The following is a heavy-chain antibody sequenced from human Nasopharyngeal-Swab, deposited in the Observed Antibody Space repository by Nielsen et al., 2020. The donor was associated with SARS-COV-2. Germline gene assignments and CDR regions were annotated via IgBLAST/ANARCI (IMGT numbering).Heavy chain of an antibody. D-gene: IGHD2-2*01. Sequence: WIRQPPGKGMEWIGYICYSGSTYYNPSLKSRVTISVDTSKNQYSLKLSSVTDADTAVYYCARGFRRYQLLPGWFDPWGQGTLVTVSS. CDR3: ARGFRRYQLLPGWFDP. V-gene: IGHV4-30-4*01. CDR2: ICYSGST. J-gene: IGHJ5*02.